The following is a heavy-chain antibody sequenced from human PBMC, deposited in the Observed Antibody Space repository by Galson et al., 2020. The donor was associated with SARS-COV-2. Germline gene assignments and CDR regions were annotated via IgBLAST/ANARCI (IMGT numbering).Heavy chain of an antibody. CDR2: FDPEDGET. CDR3: ATSRATPYYYGSGSLIWFDP. V-gene: IGHV1-24*01. D-gene: IGHD3-10*01. J-gene: IGHJ5*02. Sequence: GESLKISCKVSGYTLTELSMHWVRQAPGKGLEWMGGFDPEDGETIYAQKFQGRVTMTEDTSTDTAYMELSSLRSEDTAVYYCATSRATPYYYGSGSLIWFDPWGQGTLVTVSS. CDR1: GYTLTELS.